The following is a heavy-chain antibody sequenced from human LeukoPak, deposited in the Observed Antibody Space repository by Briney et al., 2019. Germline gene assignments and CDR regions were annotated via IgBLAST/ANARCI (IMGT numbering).Heavy chain of an antibody. CDR1: GDSISGNQW. V-gene: IGHV4-4*02. Sequence: SETLSLTCAVSGDSISGNQWWSWLRQPPGKGLEWIGEIYHDGITNHNPSLKSRVTISVDTSKNQFSLKLSSVTAADTAVYYCASSGWYLSSFNWGQGTLVTVSS. CDR3: ASSGWYLSSFN. J-gene: IGHJ4*02. CDR2: IYHDGIT. D-gene: IGHD6-19*01.